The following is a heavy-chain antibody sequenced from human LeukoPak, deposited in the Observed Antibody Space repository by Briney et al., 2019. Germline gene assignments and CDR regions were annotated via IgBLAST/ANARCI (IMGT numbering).Heavy chain of an antibody. CDR3: AKDDRDYGGNSGRGSVDY. Sequence: ASVKVSCKASGYTFTGYYMHWVRQAPGQGLEWMGWINPDSGGTNYAQKFHARVTMTRDTSISTAYMELSRLRSDDTAVYYCAKDDRDYGGNSGRGSVDYWGQGTLVTVSS. CDR1: GYTFTGYY. J-gene: IGHJ4*02. D-gene: IGHD4-23*01. CDR2: INPDSGGT. V-gene: IGHV1-2*02.